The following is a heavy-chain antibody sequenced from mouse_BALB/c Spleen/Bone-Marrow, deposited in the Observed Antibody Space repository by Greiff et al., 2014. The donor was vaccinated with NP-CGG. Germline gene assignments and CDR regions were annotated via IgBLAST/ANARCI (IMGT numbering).Heavy chain of an antibody. Sequence: EVQVVESGGGLVKPGGSLKLSCAASGFTFSDYYMYWVRQTPEKRLEWVATISDGGSYTYYPDSVKGRLTISRDNAKNNLYLQMSSLRSEDTAMYYCANYYGSTWFAYWGQGTLVTVSA. CDR3: ANYYGSTWFAY. V-gene: IGHV5-4*02. D-gene: IGHD1-1*01. CDR1: GFTFSDYY. J-gene: IGHJ3*01. CDR2: ISDGGSYT.